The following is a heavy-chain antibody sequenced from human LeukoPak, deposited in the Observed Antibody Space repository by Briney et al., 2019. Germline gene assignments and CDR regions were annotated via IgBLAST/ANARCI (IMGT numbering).Heavy chain of an antibody. D-gene: IGHD4-17*01. Sequence: GSSVKVSCKASGGTFSSYAISWVRQAPGQGLEWMGRIIPILGIANYAQKFQGRVTITADKSTSTAYMELSSLRPEDTAVYYCARAPTVTPRAFDIWGQGTMVTVSS. V-gene: IGHV1-69*04. CDR3: ARAPTVTPRAFDI. CDR2: IIPILGIA. J-gene: IGHJ3*02. CDR1: GGTFSSYA.